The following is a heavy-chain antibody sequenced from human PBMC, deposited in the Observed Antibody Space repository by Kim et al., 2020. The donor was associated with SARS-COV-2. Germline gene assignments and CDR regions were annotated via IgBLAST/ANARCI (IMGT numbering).Heavy chain of an antibody. CDR1: GFTFGDYA. CDR2: IRSKAYGGTT. CDR3: TRGSMVQYYYYGMDV. J-gene: IGHJ6*02. Sequence: GGSLRLSCTASGFTFGDYAMSWFRQAPGKGLEWVGFIRSKAYGGTTEYAASVKGRFTISRDDSKSIAYLQMNSLKTEDTAVYYCTRGSMVQYYYYGMDVWGQGTTVTVSS. V-gene: IGHV3-49*03. D-gene: IGHD3-10*01.